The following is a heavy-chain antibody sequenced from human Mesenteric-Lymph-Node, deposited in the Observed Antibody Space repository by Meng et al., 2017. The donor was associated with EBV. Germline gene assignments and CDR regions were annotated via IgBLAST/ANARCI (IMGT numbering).Heavy chain of an antibody. CDR1: GFTFSKYN. CDR3: VRGDYCPGGHCYVFDY. D-gene: IGHD2-21*02. Sequence: GLLVEAEGGLFQPGGSVRSSCAASGFTFSKYNMIWVRQAPGKGLEWVSSISSSGFTFYADSVEGRFTVSRDNAESSLYLQISGLRAEDTAVYFCVRGDYCPGGHCYVFDYWGQGTLVTVSS. V-gene: IGHV3-21*02. J-gene: IGHJ4*02. CDR2: ISSSGFT.